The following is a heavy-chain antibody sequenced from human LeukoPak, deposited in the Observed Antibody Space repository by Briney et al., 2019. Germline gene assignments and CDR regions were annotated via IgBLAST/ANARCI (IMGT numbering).Heavy chain of an antibody. Sequence: GASVKVSCKASGYTFTTHDLTWVRQATGQGLEWMGWMNPGNGDTAYAQKFQGRVTMTRDTSMSTAYMELNNLGSEDTAIYYCARGLGDYNTDWFPVSGYWGQGTRVTVSS. V-gene: IGHV1-8*01. CDR1: GYTFTTHD. J-gene: IGHJ4*02. CDR3: ARGLGDYNTDWFPVSGY. D-gene: IGHD3-9*01. CDR2: MNPGNGDT.